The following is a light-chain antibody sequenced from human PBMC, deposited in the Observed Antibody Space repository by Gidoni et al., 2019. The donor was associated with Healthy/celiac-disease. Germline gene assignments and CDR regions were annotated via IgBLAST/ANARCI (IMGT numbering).Light chain of an antibody. J-gene: IGKJ2*04. CDR3: QQSYSTPQCS. CDR2: AAS. Sequence: DIQMTQSPSSLSASVGDRVTITCRASQSISSYLNWYQQKPGKAPKLLIYAASSLQSGVPSRFSGSGSGTDFTLTISRPQPEDFANYYCQQSYSTPQCSFGQGTKLEIK. V-gene: IGKV1-39*01. CDR1: QSISSY.